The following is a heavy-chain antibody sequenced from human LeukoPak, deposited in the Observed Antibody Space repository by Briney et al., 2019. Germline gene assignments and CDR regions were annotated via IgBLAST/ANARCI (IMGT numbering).Heavy chain of an antibody. CDR1: GFTFSSYS. Sequence: GGSLRLSCAASGFTFSSYSMNWVRQAPGKGLEWVSSINPSGSTIFYADSVKGRFTISRDNAKNSLYLQMNSLRAEDTALYFCASGIRERGFDYWGQGTLVTVSS. J-gene: IGHJ4*02. CDR3: ASGIRERGFDY. D-gene: IGHD1-1*01. CDR2: INPSGSTI. V-gene: IGHV3-21*01.